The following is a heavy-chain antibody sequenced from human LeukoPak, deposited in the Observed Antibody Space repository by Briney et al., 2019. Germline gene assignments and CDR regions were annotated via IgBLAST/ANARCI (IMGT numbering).Heavy chain of an antibody. Sequence: SETLSLTCIVSGGSISSISSNNYPWGWIRQPPGKGLEWIGSIYHSGSTYYNPSLKSRVTISVERSKNQFSLKLSSVTAADTAVYYCARDKSHCSGGSCYYYGMGVWGQGTTVTVSS. CDR1: GGSISSISSNNYP. J-gene: IGHJ6*02. CDR2: IYHSGST. V-gene: IGHV4-39*07. CDR3: ARDKSHCSGGSCYYYGMGV. D-gene: IGHD2-15*01.